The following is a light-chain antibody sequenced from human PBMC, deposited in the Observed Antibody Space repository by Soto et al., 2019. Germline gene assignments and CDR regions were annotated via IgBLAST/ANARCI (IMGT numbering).Light chain of an antibody. CDR3: QQYQSYSH. CDR1: QSMSSW. J-gene: IGKJ1*01. V-gene: IGKV1-5*03. CDR2: KAS. Sequence: DIQMTQSPSTLYASVGDKVTITCRASQSMSSWLAWYQQKPGKAPKLLIYKASIFESGVPSRFRGSGSGTEFTLTISSLQPDDFATYYCQQYQSYSHFGQGTKVEIK.